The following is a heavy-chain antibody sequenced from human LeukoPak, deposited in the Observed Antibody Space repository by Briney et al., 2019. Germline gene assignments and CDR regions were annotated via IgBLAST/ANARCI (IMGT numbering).Heavy chain of an antibody. CDR1: GFTFSSYA. Sequence: PGGSLRLSCAASGFTFSSYAMSWVRRAPGKGLEWVSAISGSGGSTYYADSVKGRFTISRDNSKNTLYLQMNSLRAEDTAVYYCARDLDGYNSAFDYWGQGTLVTVSS. CDR3: ARDLDGYNSAFDY. D-gene: IGHD5-24*01. CDR2: ISGSGGST. V-gene: IGHV3-23*01. J-gene: IGHJ4*02.